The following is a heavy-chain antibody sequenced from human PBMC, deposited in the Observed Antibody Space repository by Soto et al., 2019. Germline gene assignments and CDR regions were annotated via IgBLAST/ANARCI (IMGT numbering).Heavy chain of an antibody. CDR3: AKEPEDYAFARGYYYYGMDV. J-gene: IGHJ6*02. Sequence: PAGSLRLSCAASGLTFSSYAMTWVRQAPGKGLEWVPAISGSGGSTYYADSVKGRFTISRDNSKNTLYLQMNSLRAEDTAVYYCAKEPEDYAFARGYYYYGMDVWGQGTTVTVSS. CDR2: ISGSGGST. D-gene: IGHD4-17*01. V-gene: IGHV3-23*01. CDR1: GLTFSSYA.